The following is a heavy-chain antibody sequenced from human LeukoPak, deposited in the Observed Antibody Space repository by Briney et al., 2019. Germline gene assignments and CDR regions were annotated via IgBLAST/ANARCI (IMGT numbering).Heavy chain of an antibody. CDR1: GGSISSGPYF. V-gene: IGHV4-30-4*08. Sequence: PSQTLSLTCSVSGGSISSGPYFWSWIRQPPGKGLEWIGYIYYSGSTYYSPSLKSRVTISVDTSKNQFSLKLSSVTAADTAVYYCARGDYDFWSGSYGAFDYWGQGTLVTVSS. CDR3: ARGDYDFWSGSYGAFDY. D-gene: IGHD3-3*01. J-gene: IGHJ4*02. CDR2: IYYSGST.